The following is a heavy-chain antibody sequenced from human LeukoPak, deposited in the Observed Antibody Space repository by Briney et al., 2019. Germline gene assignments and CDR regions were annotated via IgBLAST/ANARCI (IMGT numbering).Heavy chain of an antibody. CDR1: GFTFNAYY. D-gene: IGHD3-22*01. CDR2: IIPIFGTA. Sequence: SVKVSCKASGFTFNAYYIHWVRQAPGQGLEWMGGIIPIFGTANYAQKFQGRVTITADESTSTAYMELSSLRSEDTAVYYCASHSGYYSPPYYYYYMDVWGKGTTVTISS. CDR3: ASHSGYYSPPYYYYYMDV. V-gene: IGHV1-69*13. J-gene: IGHJ6*03.